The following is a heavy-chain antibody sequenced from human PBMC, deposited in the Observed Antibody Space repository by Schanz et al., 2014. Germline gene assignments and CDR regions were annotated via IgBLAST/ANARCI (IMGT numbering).Heavy chain of an antibody. D-gene: IGHD4-17*01. CDR3: ATLDYADSVS. J-gene: IGHJ5*02. Sequence: QVQLVQSGAEVKKPGASVKVSCKASGYTLTNFDINWVRQAPGQGLEWMGWISAYNGHTDYAQKFQGRVTITADKSTTTAYMELNSLNSDDTAVYYCATLDYADSVSWGQGTLVTVSS. CDR1: GYTLTNFD. V-gene: IGHV1-18*01. CDR2: ISAYNGHT.